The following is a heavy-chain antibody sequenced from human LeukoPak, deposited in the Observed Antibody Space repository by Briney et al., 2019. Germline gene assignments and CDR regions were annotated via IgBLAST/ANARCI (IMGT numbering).Heavy chain of an antibody. CDR2: INPSGGST. Sequence: GASVKVSRKASGYTFTSYYMHWVRQAPGQGLEWMGIINPSGGSTSYAQKFQGRVTMTRDTSTSTVYMELSSLRSEDTAVYYCARYYYDSSGYYSGFDYWGQGTLVTVSS. J-gene: IGHJ4*02. D-gene: IGHD3-22*01. V-gene: IGHV1-46*03. CDR1: GYTFTSYY. CDR3: ARYYYDSSGYYSGFDY.